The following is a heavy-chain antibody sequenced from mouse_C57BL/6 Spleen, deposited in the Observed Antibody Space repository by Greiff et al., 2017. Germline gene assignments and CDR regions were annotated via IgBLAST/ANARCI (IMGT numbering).Heavy chain of an antibody. CDR2: IWSGGST. CDR1: GFSLTSYC. CDR3: ARETTGYFDY. D-gene: IGHD1-1*01. Sequence: VHLVESGPGLVQPSQSLSITCTVSGFSLTSYCVHWVRQSPGKGLEWLGVIWSGGSTDYNAAFISILHIRQDNSHSQVFFKMNGLQADDTAIYYCARETTGYFDYWGQGTTLTVSS. V-gene: IGHV2-2*01. J-gene: IGHJ2*01.